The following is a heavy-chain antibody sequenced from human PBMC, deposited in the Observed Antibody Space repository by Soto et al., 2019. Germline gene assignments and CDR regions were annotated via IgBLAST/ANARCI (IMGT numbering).Heavy chain of an antibody. CDR3: VKISRSHYYYYYGMDV. CDR2: ISSNGGST. Sequence: GGSLRLSCSASGFTFSSYAMHWVRQAPGKGLEYVSAISSNGGSTYYADSVKGRFTISRDNSKNTLYLQMSSLRAEDTAVYYCVKISRSHYYYYYGMDVWGQGTTVTVSS. V-gene: IGHV3-64D*08. J-gene: IGHJ6*02. CDR1: GFTFSSYA.